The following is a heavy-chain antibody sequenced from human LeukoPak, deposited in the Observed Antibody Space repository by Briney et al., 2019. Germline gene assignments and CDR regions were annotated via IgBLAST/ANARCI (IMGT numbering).Heavy chain of an antibody. Sequence: GASVKVSCKASGYTFTSYYMHWVRQAPGQGLEWMGIINPSGGSTSYAQKFQGRVTMTRDTSTSTVYMELSSLRSEDTAVYYCARDPLRYCSSTSCYTDPIYYYGMDVWGQGTTVTVSS. CDR3: ARDPLRYCSSTSCYTDPIYYYGMDV. CDR2: INPSGGST. V-gene: IGHV1-46*01. J-gene: IGHJ6*02. CDR1: GYTFTSYY. D-gene: IGHD2-2*02.